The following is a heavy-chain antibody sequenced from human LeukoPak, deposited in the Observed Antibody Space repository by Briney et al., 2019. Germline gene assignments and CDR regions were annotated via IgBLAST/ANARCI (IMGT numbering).Heavy chain of an antibody. Sequence: ASVKVSCKASGYTFTSYGISWVRQAPGQGLEWMGWISAYNGNTNYAQKLQGRVTMTTDTSTSTAYMELRSLRSDDTAVYYCARDPAVYSGSSGHFDYWGQGTLVTVSS. J-gene: IGHJ4*02. V-gene: IGHV1-18*01. D-gene: IGHD1-26*01. CDR2: ISAYNGNT. CDR1: GYTFTSYG. CDR3: ARDPAVYSGSSGHFDY.